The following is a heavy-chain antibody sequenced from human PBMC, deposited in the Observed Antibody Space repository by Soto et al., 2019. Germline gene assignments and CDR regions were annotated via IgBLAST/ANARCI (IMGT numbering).Heavy chain of an antibody. CDR2: IYTSGST. Sequence: SETLSLTCNVSGGSIRSYYWSWVRQPAGKPLEWIGRIYTSGSTNYNPSLKSRASMSVDTSKNQFSLKVTSVTAADTAVYYCAREGASGFGMDVWGQGTTVTVSS. D-gene: IGHD1-26*01. CDR3: AREGASGFGMDV. J-gene: IGHJ6*02. CDR1: GGSIRSYY. V-gene: IGHV4-4*07.